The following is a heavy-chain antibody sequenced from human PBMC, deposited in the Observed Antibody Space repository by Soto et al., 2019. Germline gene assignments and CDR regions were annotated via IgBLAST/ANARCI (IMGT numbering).Heavy chain of an antibody. CDR2: VDPNNGNT. D-gene: IGHD6-19*01. V-gene: IGHV1-3*01. Sequence: QVLLLQSVTEVKKPGASVRVSCRASGYTLTIYSIHWLRQAPGQRLEWLGWVDPNNGNTRYSQNLNGRVTMTWDTSAATAFLELRSLTPEDTAIYYCARDSLAVAGSFYDYWGQGTQVSVSS. J-gene: IGHJ4*02. CDR1: GYTLTIYS. CDR3: ARDSLAVAGSFYDY.